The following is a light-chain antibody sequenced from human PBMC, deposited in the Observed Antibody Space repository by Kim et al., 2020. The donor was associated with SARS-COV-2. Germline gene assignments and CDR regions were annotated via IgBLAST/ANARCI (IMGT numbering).Light chain of an antibody. CDR1: SGHRSYT. V-gene: IGLV4-60*03. J-gene: IGLJ3*02. CDR3: EAWGSNSWV. CDR2: LEGSGDY. Sequence: QLVLTQSSSASASLGSSVKLTCTLSSGHRSYTIAWHQQQPGKAPRYLMKLEGSGDYKKGSGVPDRFSGSSSGADRYLTISNLQSEDEADYYCEAWGSNSWVFGGGTQLTVL.